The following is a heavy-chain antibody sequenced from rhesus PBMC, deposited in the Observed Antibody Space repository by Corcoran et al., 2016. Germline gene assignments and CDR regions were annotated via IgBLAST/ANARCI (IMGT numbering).Heavy chain of an antibody. J-gene: IGHJ4*01. CDR3: TRRCGDSGCSFDY. Sequence: QVQLVQSGTDIKQPGASVKLSCKASGYGFTSYYIHWLRQAPGQGLEWIGMIPPYNGNKGYAQTFQGRVTITTDTSTSTGYMELSSLRSEDTAVYYCTRRCGDSGCSFDYWGQGVLVTVSS. D-gene: IGHD2-33*01. V-gene: IGHV1-1*01. CDR2: IPPYNGNK. CDR1: GYGFTSYY.